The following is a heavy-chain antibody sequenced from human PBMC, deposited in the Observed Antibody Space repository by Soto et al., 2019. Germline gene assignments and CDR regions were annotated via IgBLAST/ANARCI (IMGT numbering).Heavy chain of an antibody. J-gene: IGHJ4*02. Sequence: QVQLVQSGAEVKKPGSSVKVSCKASGGTFSRYAISWVRQAPGQGLEWMGGIIPIFGTTNYAQKFQGRVTITEDESTSTAYMELSSLRSEDTAVYYCARHSYDSSGYYRYYFHYWGQGALVTVSS. CDR1: GGTFSRYA. CDR3: ARHSYDSSGYYRYYFHY. CDR2: IIPIFGTT. D-gene: IGHD3-22*01. V-gene: IGHV1-69*12.